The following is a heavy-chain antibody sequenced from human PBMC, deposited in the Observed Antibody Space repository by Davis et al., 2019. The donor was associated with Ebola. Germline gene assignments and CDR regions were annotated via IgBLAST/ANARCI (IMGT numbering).Heavy chain of an antibody. CDR1: GYTFTSYA. CDR3: ARDWIVVVPAAVAGWFDP. V-gene: IGHV1-3*01. J-gene: IGHJ5*02. CDR2: INAGNGNT. D-gene: IGHD2-2*01. Sequence: AASVTVSCKASGYTFTSYAMHWVRQAPGQRLEWMGWINAGNGNTKYSQKFQGRVTITRDTSASTAYMELSSLRSEDTAVYYCARDWIVVVPAAVAGWFDPWGQGTLVTVSS.